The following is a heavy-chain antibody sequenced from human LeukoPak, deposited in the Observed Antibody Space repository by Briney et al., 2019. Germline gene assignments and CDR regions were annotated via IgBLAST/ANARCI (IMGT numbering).Heavy chain of an antibody. CDR1: GFTFSTYT. Sequence: KPGGSLRLSCAASGFTFSTYTMNWVRQAPGKGLEWVSSITISSRYIYYADSVKGRFTISRDNAKNSLFLHMNSLRAEDTAVYYCAREDASGSYYRSLDYWGQGTLVTVSS. D-gene: IGHD3-10*01. CDR3: AREDASGSYYRSLDY. V-gene: IGHV3-21*01. J-gene: IGHJ4*02. CDR2: ITISSRYI.